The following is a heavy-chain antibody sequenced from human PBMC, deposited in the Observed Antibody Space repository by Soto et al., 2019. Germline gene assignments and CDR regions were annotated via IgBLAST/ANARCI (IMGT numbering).Heavy chain of an antibody. Sequence: EVQLVESGGGLVKPGGSLRLSCAASGFTFSNAWMNWVRQAPGKGLEWVGRIKSKTDGGTTDYAAPVKGRFTISRDDSKNTLYLQMNSLKTEDTAVYYCTTFGVVTATQSSDDAFDIWGQGTMVTVSS. CDR1: GFTFSNAW. D-gene: IGHD2-21*02. J-gene: IGHJ3*02. V-gene: IGHV3-15*07. CDR3: TTFGVVTATQSSDDAFDI. CDR2: IKSKTDGGTT.